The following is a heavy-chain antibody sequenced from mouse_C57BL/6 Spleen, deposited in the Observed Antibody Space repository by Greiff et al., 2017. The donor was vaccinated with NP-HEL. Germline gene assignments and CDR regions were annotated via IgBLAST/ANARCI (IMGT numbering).Heavy chain of an antibody. CDR1: GYTFTSYW. D-gene: IGHD3-3*01. CDR2: INPSNGGT. V-gene: IGHV1-53*01. Sequence: QVQLKEPGTELVKPGASVKLSCKASGYTFTSYWMHWVKQRPGQGLEWIGNINPSNGGTNYNEKFKSKATLTVDKSSSTAYMQLSSLTSEDSAVYYCAREGGPWYFDVWGTGTTVTVSS. CDR3: AREGGPWYFDV. J-gene: IGHJ1*03.